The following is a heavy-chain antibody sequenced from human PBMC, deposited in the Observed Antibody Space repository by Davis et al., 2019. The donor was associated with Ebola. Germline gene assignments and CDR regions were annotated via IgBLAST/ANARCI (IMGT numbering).Heavy chain of an antibody. J-gene: IGHJ4*02. CDR1: GYTFPRFG. CDR3: ARDYSGSYGY. CDR2: INPNSGGT. V-gene: IGHV1-2*02. D-gene: IGHD1-26*01. Sequence: ASVKVSCKASGYTFPRFGISWVRQAPGQGLEWMGWINPNSGGTNYAQKFQGRVTMTRDTSISTAYMELSRLRSDDTAVYYCARDYSGSYGYWGQGTLVTVSS.